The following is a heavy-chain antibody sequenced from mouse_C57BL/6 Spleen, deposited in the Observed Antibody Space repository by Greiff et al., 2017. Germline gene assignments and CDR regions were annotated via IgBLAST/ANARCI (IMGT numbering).Heavy chain of an antibody. Sequence: VQLQQPGAELVRPGSSVKLSCKASGYTFTSYWMDWVKQRPGQGLEWIGNIYPSDSETHYNQKFKDKATLTVDKSSSTAYMQLSSLTSEDSAVYYCARGGVYYYGSSHWGQGTLVTVSA. CDR3: ARGGVYYYGSSH. J-gene: IGHJ3*01. D-gene: IGHD1-1*01. CDR2: IYPSDSET. V-gene: IGHV1-61*01. CDR1: GYTFTSYW.